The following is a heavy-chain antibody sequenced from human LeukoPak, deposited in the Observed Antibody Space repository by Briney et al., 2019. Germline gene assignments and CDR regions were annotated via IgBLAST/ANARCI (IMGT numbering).Heavy chain of an antibody. V-gene: IGHV4-59*08. Sequence: SETLSVTCTVSGGSITSYYWSWIRQPPGKGLEWIGYIYYSGSTNYNPSLKSRVTISVDTSKNQFSLKLSSVTAADTAVYYCARFHSSSWYRALDYYYGMDVWGQGTTVTVSS. J-gene: IGHJ6*02. D-gene: IGHD6-13*01. CDR3: ARFHSSSWYRALDYYYGMDV. CDR1: GGSITSYY. CDR2: IYYSGST.